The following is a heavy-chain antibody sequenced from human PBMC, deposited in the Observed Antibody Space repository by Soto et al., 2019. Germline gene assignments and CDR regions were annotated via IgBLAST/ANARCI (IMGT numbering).Heavy chain of an antibody. CDR2: IVVVSGST. J-gene: IGHJ6*02. CDR1: GFDFGSFG. CDR3: SADHPHMAMGWPV. Sequence: QMQLVQSGPEVKEPGTSVRVSCRASGFDFGSFGIQFLRQTRGRGLEWIGWIVVVSGSTNYARHFQGRVAISRDMSANTASLDLYDLKSDDTAAYFCSADHPHMAMGWPVWGQGTTVTVSS. D-gene: IGHD1-26*01. V-gene: IGHV1-58*02.